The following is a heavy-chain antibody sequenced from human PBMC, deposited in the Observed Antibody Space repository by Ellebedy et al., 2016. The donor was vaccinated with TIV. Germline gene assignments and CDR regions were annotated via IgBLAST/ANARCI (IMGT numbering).Heavy chain of an antibody. CDR1: GFTVSTYY. J-gene: IGHJ6*02. D-gene: IGHD5-18*01. V-gene: IGHV3-66*01. Sequence: GESLKISCAASGFTVSTYYMTWVRQAPGKGLEWVSVIYSGGNTYYADSVKGRFTISRDNSKNKVYLQMNSLRAEDTAVYYCAREDTTMVGYGMVVWGQGTTVTVSS. CDR2: IYSGGNT. CDR3: AREDTTMVGYGMVV.